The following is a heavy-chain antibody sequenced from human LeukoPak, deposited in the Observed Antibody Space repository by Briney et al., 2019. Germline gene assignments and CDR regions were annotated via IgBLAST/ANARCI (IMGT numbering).Heavy chain of an antibody. Sequence: GGSLRLSCAASGFTFSSYWMHWVRQAPGKGLVWVSRINSDGSSTSYADSVKGRFTISRDNSKNTLYLQMNSLRAEDTAVYYCARDQALWFGEFSFDYWGQGTLVTVSS. CDR1: GFTFSSYW. CDR2: INSDGSST. CDR3: ARDQALWFGEFSFDY. J-gene: IGHJ4*02. D-gene: IGHD3-10*01. V-gene: IGHV3-74*01.